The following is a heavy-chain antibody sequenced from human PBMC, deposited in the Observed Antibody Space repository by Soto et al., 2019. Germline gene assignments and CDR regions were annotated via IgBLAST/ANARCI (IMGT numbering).Heavy chain of an antibody. CDR1: GFTFSSYG. J-gene: IGHJ4*02. V-gene: IGHV3-30*03. D-gene: IGHD1-26*01. CDR2: ISYEGSNK. Sequence: QVQLVESGGGVVQPGRSLRLSCAASGFTFSSYGMHWVRQAPGKGLEWVAVISYEGSNKYYADSVKGRFTISRDNSKNTLYLQMNSLRAEDTAVYYCVRSPYSVSYLAYFDYWGQGTLVTVSS. CDR3: VRSPYSVSYLAYFDY.